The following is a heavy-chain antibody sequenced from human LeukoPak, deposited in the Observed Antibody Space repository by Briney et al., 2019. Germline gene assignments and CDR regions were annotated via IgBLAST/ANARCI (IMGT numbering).Heavy chain of an antibody. CDR1: GGSSSGYY. J-gene: IGHJ4*02. Sequence: PSETLSLTCAVYGGSSSGYYWSWIRQPPGKGLEWIGEINHSGSTNYNPSLKSRVTISVDTSKNQFSLKLSSVTAADTAVYYCAGDGFNLNLDYWGQETLVTVSS. V-gene: IGHV4-34*01. D-gene: IGHD5-24*01. CDR2: INHSGST. CDR3: AGDGFNLNLDY.